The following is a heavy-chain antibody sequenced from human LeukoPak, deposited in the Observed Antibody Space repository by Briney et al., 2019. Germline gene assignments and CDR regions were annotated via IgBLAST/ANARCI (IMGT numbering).Heavy chain of an antibody. CDR2: ISGSGGST. CDR3: AKDWMAVADSYYFDY. V-gene: IGHV3-23*01. CDR1: GFTFSSYA. D-gene: IGHD6-19*01. Sequence: GGSLRLSCAASGFTFSSYAMSWVRQAPGKGLEWVSAISGSGGSTYYADSVKGRFTISRDNSKNTLYLQMSSPRAEDTAVYYCAKDWMAVADSYYFDYWGQGTLVTVSS. J-gene: IGHJ4*02.